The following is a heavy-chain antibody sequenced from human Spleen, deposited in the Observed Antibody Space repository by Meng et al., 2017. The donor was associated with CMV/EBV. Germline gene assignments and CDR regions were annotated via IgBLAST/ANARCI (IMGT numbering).Heavy chain of an antibody. D-gene: IGHD3-22*01. CDR2: INHSGST. V-gene: IGHV4-34*01. CDR3: ARAQSTYYYDSSRGDWFDP. Sequence: SETLSLTCAVCGGSFSYHSWSWIRQPPGKGLEYIGDINHSGSTIYNPSLRSRVTISVDTSKNQYSLKLSSVTAADTAVYFCARAQSTYYYDSSRGDWFDPWGQGILVTVSS. J-gene: IGHJ5*02. CDR1: GGSFSYHS.